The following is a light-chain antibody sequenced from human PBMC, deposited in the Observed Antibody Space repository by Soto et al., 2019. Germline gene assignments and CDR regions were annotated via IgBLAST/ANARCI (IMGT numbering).Light chain of an antibody. CDR3: QHYGRSAWT. V-gene: IGKV3-20*01. CDR1: QRVSSSS. J-gene: IGKJ1*01. CDR2: GAS. Sequence: IILMQSPGTVSLSPGERATLSGRATQRVSSSSLAWYQQKPGQAPRLLIYGASSRATGTPDRCSGSGSGTDLTLNSTRLEPEEFAGYYCQHYGRSAWTFARGTRWISN.